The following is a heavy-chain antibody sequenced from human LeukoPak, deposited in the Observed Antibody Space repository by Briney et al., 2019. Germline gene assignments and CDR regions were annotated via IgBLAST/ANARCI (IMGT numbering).Heavy chain of an antibody. CDR1: GGSISSYY. J-gene: IGHJ5*02. CDR3: ARDPKGIVGANHNWFDP. D-gene: IGHD1-26*01. CDR2: IYASGST. Sequence: PSETLSLTCTVSGGSISSYYWSWIRQPAGKGLEWIGRIYASGSTNYNPSLKSRVTMSVDTSKSQFSLKLISVTAADTAVYYCARDPKGIVGANHNWFDPWGQGTLVTVSS. V-gene: IGHV4-4*07.